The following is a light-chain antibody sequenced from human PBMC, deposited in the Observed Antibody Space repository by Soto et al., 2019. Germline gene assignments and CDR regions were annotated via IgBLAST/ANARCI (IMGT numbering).Light chain of an antibody. J-gene: IGKJ1*01. CDR1: ENISTY. CDR3: QQSYSTLRWT. V-gene: IGKV1-39*01. CDR2: AAS. Sequence: DIQMTQSPSSLSASVGERVTITCRTRENISTYLNWYQQKPGKAPKLLIYAASSLQTGVPSRFSGSGSGTDFTLTITSLQPEDFATYSCQQSYSTLRWTFGQGTKVEIK.